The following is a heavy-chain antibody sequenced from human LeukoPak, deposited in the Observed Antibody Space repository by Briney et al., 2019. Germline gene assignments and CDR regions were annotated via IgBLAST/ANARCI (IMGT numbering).Heavy chain of an antibody. CDR1: GFTFGDYA. J-gene: IGHJ4*02. Sequence: GGSLRLSCTASGFTFGDYAMSWVRQAPGKGLEWVGFIRSKAYGGTTEYAASVKGRFTISRDDSKSIAYLQMNSLKTEDTAVYYCTRDSAGIAAAGTMLSFDYWGQGTLVTVSS. CDR2: IRSKAYGGTT. D-gene: IGHD6-13*01. CDR3: TRDSAGIAAAGTMLSFDY. V-gene: IGHV3-49*04.